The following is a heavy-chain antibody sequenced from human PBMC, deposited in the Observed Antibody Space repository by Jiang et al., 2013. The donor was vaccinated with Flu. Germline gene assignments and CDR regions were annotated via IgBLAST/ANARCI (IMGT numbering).Heavy chain of an antibody. Sequence: VQLVESGAEVKKPGESLKTSCKASGYNFTTYWIGWVRQMSGKGLEWMGVIYPGDSDTRYNPSLRGQVTLSVDKSTSTAFMQWRSLKASDTAMYYCVRHGEMATVTSACDVWGQGTLITVSS. J-gene: IGHJ3*01. CDR2: IYPGDSDT. D-gene: IGHD5-24*01. CDR1: GYNFTTYW. V-gene: IGHV5-51*01. CDR3: VRHGEMATVTSACDV.